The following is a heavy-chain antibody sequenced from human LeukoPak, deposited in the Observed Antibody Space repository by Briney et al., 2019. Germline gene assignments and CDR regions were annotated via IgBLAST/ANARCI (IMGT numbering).Heavy chain of an antibody. V-gene: IGHV3-7*04. CDR2: IQQDGSEK. D-gene: IGHD6-19*01. J-gene: IGHJ4*02. Sequence: AGSLRLSCAASGFTFSSYWMTWVRQAPGKGLQWVANIQQDGSEKYYVDSVKGRFTISRDNAKNSLYLQMNSLRADDTAVYYCARASSSDWYRHFDYWGQGTLVTVSS. CDR3: ARASSSDWYRHFDY. CDR1: GFTFSSYW.